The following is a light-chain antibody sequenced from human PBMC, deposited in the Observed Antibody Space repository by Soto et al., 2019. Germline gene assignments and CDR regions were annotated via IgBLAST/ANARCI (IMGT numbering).Light chain of an antibody. CDR2: NTS. J-gene: IGLJ2*01. Sequence: QTVVTQVPSLTVSPGGTVTLTCASSTGAVTSGYYPNWFQQKPGQAPRALIYNTSNKHSWTPARFSGSLLEGKAALTLSGVQPEDEAEYYCLLYYGGAQVFGGGTKLTVL. V-gene: IGLV7-43*01. CDR1: TGAVTSGYY. CDR3: LLYYGGAQV.